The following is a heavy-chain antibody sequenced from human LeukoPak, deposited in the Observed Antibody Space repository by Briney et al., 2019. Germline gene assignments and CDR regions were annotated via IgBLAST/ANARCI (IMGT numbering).Heavy chain of an antibody. CDR2: INHSGST. CDR1: GGSFSGYY. Sequence: PSETLSLTCAVYGGSFSGYYWSWIRQPPGKGLEWIGEINHSGSTNYNPSLKSRVTISVDTSKNQFSLKLSSVTAADTAVYYCARGCGEYYNYHMGVWVNGTRVIVSS. V-gene: IGHV4-34*01. CDR3: ARGCGEYYNYHMGV. J-gene: IGHJ6*03.